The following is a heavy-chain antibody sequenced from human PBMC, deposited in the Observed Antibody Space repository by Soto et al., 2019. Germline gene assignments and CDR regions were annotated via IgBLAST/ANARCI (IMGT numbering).Heavy chain of an antibody. V-gene: IGHV4-59*01. Sequence: PSETLSLPCTGSGGSISRYYWSWIRQPPGRGLERIGYIYYSGSTNYNPSLKSRVTISVDTSKNQFSLKLSSVTAEDTAVYYCARATPLTMVRGVIITGLDYWGQGTLVTVSS. CDR3: ARATPLTMVRGVIITGLDY. CDR1: GGSISRYY. CDR2: IYYSGST. J-gene: IGHJ4*02. D-gene: IGHD3-10*01.